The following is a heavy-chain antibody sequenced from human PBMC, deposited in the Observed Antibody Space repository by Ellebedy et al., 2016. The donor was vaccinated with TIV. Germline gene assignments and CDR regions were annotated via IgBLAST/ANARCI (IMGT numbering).Heavy chain of an antibody. D-gene: IGHD4-23*01. CDR1: GFTLSDQY. CDR3: ATSGADSGFDS. V-gene: IGHV3-72*01. Sequence: GESLKISCAASGFTLSDQYMDWVRQAPGKGLEWVGRTRNKAKSYTTAYAASVKGRFTISRDDSKNSLYLQMNSLKTEDTAVYYCATSGADSGFDSWGQGTLVTVSS. J-gene: IGHJ5*01. CDR2: TRNKAKSYTT.